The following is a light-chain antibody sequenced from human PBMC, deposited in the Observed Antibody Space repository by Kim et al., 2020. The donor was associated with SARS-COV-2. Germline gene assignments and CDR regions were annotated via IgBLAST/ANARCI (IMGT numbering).Light chain of an antibody. CDR2: TAS. CDR3: QQYYSDWT. J-gene: IGKJ1*01. Sequence: DVQMTQSPSTLSASVGDRVTITCRASQSISSWLAWYQQKPGKAPKLLIYTASSLESGVPSRFSGSGSGTEFTLTISSLQAEDFATYFCQQYYSDWTFGQGTKVDI. CDR1: QSISSW. V-gene: IGKV1-5*03.